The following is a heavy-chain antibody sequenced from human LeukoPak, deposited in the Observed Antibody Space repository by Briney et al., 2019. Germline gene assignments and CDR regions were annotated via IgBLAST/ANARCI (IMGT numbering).Heavy chain of an antibody. CDR2: TYHSGST. J-gene: IGHJ4*02. CDR3: ARRRQWLDFDY. CDR1: GGSMRNYY. V-gene: IGHV4-59*08. Sequence: PSETPSLTCTVSGGSMRNYYWSWIRQPPGKGLEWIGYTYHSGSTDYNPSLKSRVTISVDTSKNQFSLKLTSVTAADTAVYYCARRRQWLDFDYWGQGTLVTVSS. D-gene: IGHD6-19*01.